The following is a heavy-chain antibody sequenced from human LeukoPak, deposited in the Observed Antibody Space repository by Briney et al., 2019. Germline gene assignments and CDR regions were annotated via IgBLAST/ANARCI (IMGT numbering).Heavy chain of an antibody. J-gene: IGHJ4*02. V-gene: IGHV3-7*01. CDR3: ARDNPKQQLYY. Sequence: GGSLRLSCAAYGFTFSSYWMSWVRQAPGKGLEWVANIKQDGSEKYYVDSVKRRFTISRDNAKNSLYLQMNSLRADDTAVYYCARDNPKQQLYYWGQGTLVTVSS. CDR2: IKQDGSEK. D-gene: IGHD6-13*01. CDR1: GFTFSSYW.